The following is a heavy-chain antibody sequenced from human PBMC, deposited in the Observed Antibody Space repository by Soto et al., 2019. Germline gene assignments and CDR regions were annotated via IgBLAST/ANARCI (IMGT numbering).Heavy chain of an antibody. D-gene: IGHD3-22*01. V-gene: IGHV3-73*01. CDR2: IRSKANSYAT. CDR3: SSRYYYDSSGSNY. Sequence: EVQLVESGGGLVQPGGSLKLSCAASGFTLSGSAMHWVRQASGKGLEWVGRIRSKANSYATAYAASVKGRFTISRDDSKNTAYLQMNSLKTEDTAVYYCSSRYYYDSSGSNYRGQGTLVTVSS. CDR1: GFTLSGSA. J-gene: IGHJ4*02.